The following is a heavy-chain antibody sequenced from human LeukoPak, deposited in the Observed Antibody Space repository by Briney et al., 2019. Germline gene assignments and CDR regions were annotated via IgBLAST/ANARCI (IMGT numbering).Heavy chain of an antibody. V-gene: IGHV3-30*18. J-gene: IGHJ4*02. CDR3: AKRVEYSSSSGGYFDY. CDR1: GFKFSTYG. Sequence: GGSLRLSCAASGFKFSTYGMNWVRQAPGKGLEWVSIISNDERNTHYVDSVEGRFTISRDNSKNLLFLQMNSLRVEDTAIYYCAKRVEYSSSSGGYFDYWGQGTLVTVSS. D-gene: IGHD6-6*01. CDR2: ISNDERNT.